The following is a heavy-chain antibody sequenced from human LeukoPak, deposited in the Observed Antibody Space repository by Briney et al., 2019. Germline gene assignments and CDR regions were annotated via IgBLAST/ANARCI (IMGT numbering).Heavy chain of an antibody. J-gene: IGHJ4*02. Sequence: GGSLRLSCAASGFTFSSYAMSWVRQAPGKGLEWVSAISGSGGSTYYADSVKGRFTISRDNSKNTLYLQMNSLRAEDTAVYYCAKDRNDYVWGSYRYDFFFDYWGQGTLVTVSS. CDR1: GFTFSSYA. V-gene: IGHV3-23*01. CDR3: AKDRNDYVWGSYRYDFFFDY. D-gene: IGHD3-16*02. CDR2: ISGSGGST.